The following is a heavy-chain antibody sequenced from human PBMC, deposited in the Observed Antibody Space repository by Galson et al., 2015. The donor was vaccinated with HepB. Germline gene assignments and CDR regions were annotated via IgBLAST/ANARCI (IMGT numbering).Heavy chain of an antibody. CDR2: IKQDGTEK. D-gene: IGHD4-11*01. V-gene: IGHV3-7*01. CDR1: GFTFSNYW. Sequence: SLRLSCAASGFTFSNYWMTWVRQAPGKGLEWVASIKQDGTEKNYVDSVKGRFTITRDNARNVVYLQMSSLRDDDTALYYCARIDRLLSKFYVRDVWGQVTAVTASS. J-gene: IGHJ6*02. CDR3: ARIDRLLSKFYVRDV.